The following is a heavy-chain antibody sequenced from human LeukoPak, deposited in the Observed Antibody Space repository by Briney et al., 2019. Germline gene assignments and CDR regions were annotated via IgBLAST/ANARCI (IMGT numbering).Heavy chain of an antibody. CDR3: GRDLYGIRSGGSCSDF. V-gene: IGHV1-2*06. J-gene: IGHJ4*02. CDR2: INPNSDGT. CDR1: GYTFTGYN. D-gene: IGHD2-15*01. Sequence: GASVKVSPKPPGYTFTGYNMHRVRPTPQQGVEWGGRINPNSDGTNYARKFQVRVTMTRDTSIITVYRELSRLRSDDTAVYDCGRDLYGIRSGGSCSDFWGQGTLVTVSS.